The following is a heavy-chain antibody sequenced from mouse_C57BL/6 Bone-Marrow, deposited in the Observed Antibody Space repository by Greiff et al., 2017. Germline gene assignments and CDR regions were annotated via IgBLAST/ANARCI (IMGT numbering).Heavy chain of an antibody. CDR3: ARDGNSPYAMDY. CDR1: GFTFSSYG. V-gene: IGHV5-6*01. CDR2: ISSGGSYT. J-gene: IGHJ4*01. D-gene: IGHD2-1*01. Sequence: EVQGVESGGDLVKPGGSLKLSCAASGFTFSSYGLSWVRQTPDKRLEWVATISSGGSYTSYPDSVKGRFTISRDNAKNNLYLQMRSLKSEDTAMYYYARDGNSPYAMDYWGQGTSVTGSS.